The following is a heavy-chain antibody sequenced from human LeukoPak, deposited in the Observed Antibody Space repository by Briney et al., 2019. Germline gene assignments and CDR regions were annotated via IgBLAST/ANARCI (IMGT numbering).Heavy chain of an antibody. CDR1: GFTFDDYG. D-gene: IGHD3-22*01. J-gene: IGHJ4*02. V-gene: IGHV3-20*04. Sequence: GGSLRLSCAASGFTFDDYGMSWVRQAPGKGLEWVSGINWNGGSTGYADSVKGRFTISRDNAKNSLYLQMNSLGAEDTASYYCARGSGFADTYYYDSSGYYLSDYWGQGTLVTVSS. CDR3: ARGSGFADTYYYDSSGYYLSDY. CDR2: INWNGGST.